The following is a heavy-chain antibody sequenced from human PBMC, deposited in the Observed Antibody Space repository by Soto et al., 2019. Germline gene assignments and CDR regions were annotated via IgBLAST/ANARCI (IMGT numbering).Heavy chain of an antibody. CDR1: GDSMTSGDYS. CDR2: IYRTGNT. Sequence: SETLSLTCTVSGDSMTSGDYSWSWIRQPPGKGLEWLGYIYRTGNTHYSPSLKSRVSVSQDRSKNQFSLELTSVTAADTAVYYCARGDYQYSIDYWGQGTLVTVSS. D-gene: IGHD2-2*01. J-gene: IGHJ4*02. CDR3: ARGDYQYSIDY. V-gene: IGHV4-30-2*01.